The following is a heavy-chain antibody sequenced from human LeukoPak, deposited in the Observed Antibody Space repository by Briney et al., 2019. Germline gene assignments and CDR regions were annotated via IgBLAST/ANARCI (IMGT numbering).Heavy chain of an antibody. D-gene: IGHD3-3*01. CDR3: ARVGEHITIFGVVRFAFDI. CDR2: IIPIFGTA. Sequence: ASVKVSCKASGGTFISYAISWVRQAPGQGLEWMGGIIPIFGTANYAQKFQGRVTITADESTSTAYMELSSLRSEDTAVYYCARVGEHITIFGVVRFAFDIWGQGILVTVSS. V-gene: IGHV1-69*13. J-gene: IGHJ3*02. CDR1: GGTFISYA.